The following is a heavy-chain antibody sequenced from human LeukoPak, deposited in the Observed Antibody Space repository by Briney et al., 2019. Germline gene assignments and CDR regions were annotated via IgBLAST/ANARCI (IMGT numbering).Heavy chain of an antibody. CDR1: GGTFSSYA. CDR2: IIPIFGTA. D-gene: IGHD3-22*01. CDR3: AREYDYDSSGYYY. V-gene: IGHV1-69*05. J-gene: IGHJ4*02. Sequence: LVKVSCKASGGTFSSYAISWVRQAPGQGLEWMGGIIPIFGTANYAQKFQGRVTITTDESTSTAYMELSSLRSEDTAVYYCAREYDYDSSGYYYWGQGTLVTVSS.